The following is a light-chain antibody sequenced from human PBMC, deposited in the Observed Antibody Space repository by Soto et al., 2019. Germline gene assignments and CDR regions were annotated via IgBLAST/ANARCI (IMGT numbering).Light chain of an antibody. Sequence: EIVLTQSPATLSVSPGERATLSCRASQSVSSYLAWYQQKPGQAPRLLIYDASNRATGIPARFSGSGSETDFTLTISSLEPEDFAVYYCQQYGSSPTWTFGQGTKVDIK. CDR1: QSVSSY. CDR2: DAS. J-gene: IGKJ1*01. CDR3: QQYGSSPTWT. V-gene: IGKV3-11*01.